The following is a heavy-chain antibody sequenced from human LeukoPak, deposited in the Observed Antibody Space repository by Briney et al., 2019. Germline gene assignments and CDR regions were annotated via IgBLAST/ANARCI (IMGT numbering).Heavy chain of an antibody. CDR1: GFTFSGYA. Sequence: GGSLRLSCAASGFTFSGYAMSWVRQAPGKGLEWVSAISGSGGSTYYADSVKGRFTISRDNSKNTLYLQMKSLRAEDTAVYYCAKEYYYDSSGRNCFDPWRQGTLVSVSS. V-gene: IGHV3-23*01. J-gene: IGHJ5*02. CDR2: ISGSGGST. D-gene: IGHD3-22*01. CDR3: AKEYYYDSSGRNCFDP.